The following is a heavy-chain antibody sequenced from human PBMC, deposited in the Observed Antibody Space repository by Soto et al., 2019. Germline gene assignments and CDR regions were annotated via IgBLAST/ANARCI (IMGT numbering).Heavy chain of an antibody. CDR2: IYYSGST. J-gene: IGHJ5*02. V-gene: IGHV4-59*01. CDR3: ARDSSSSGYNWFDP. CDR1: GGSISSYY. D-gene: IGHD6-6*01. Sequence: SETLSLTCTVSGGSISSYYWSWIRQPPGKGLEWIGYIYYSGSTNYNPSLKSRVTISVDTSKNQFSLKLSSVTAADTAVYYCARDSSSSGYNWFDPWGQGTLVTVSS.